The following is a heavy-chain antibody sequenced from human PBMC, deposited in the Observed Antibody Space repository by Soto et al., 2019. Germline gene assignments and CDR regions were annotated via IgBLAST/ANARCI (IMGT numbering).Heavy chain of an antibody. D-gene: IGHD2-2*01. V-gene: IGHV1-69*13. CDR2: IIPIFGTA. J-gene: IGHJ5*02. Sequence: SVKVSCKASGGTFSSYAISWVRQAPGQGLEWMGGIIPIFGTANYAQKFQGRVTITADESTSTAYMELSSLRSEDTAVYYCANLCSSTSCYLSSRIHWFDPWGQGTLVTVSS. CDR3: ANLCSSTSCYLSSRIHWFDP. CDR1: GGTFSSYA.